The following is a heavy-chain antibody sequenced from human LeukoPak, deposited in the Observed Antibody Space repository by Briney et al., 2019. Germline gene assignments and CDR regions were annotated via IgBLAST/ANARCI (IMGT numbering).Heavy chain of an antibody. J-gene: IGHJ4*02. CDR2: IYSGGST. CDR3: ARDASPRYCSSTSCPTEDYYFDY. Sequence: HPGGSLRLSCAASGFTVSSNYMSWVRQAPGKGLEWVSVIYSGGSTYYADSVKGRFTISRDNSKNSLYLQMNSLRAEDTAVYYCARDASPRYCSSTSCPTEDYYFDYWGQGTLVTVSS. CDR1: GFTVSSNY. D-gene: IGHD2-2*01. V-gene: IGHV3-53*01.